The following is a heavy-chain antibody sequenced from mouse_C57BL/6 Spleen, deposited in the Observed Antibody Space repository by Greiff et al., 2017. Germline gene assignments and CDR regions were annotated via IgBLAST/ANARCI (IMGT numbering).Heavy chain of an antibody. V-gene: IGHV1-50*01. Sequence: VKLQQPGAELVKPGASVKLSCKASGYTFTSYWMQWVKQRPGQGLEWIGEIDPSDSYTNYNQKFKGKATLTVDPSSSTAYMQLSSLTSEDSAVYYCARSVYYGYDDPYAMDYWGQGTSVTVSS. J-gene: IGHJ4*01. CDR2: IDPSDSYT. CDR1: GYTFTSYW. D-gene: IGHD2-2*01. CDR3: ARSVYYGYDDPYAMDY.